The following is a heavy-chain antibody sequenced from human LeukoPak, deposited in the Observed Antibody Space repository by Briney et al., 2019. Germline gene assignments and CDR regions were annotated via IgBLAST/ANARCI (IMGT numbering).Heavy chain of an antibody. CDR1: GGTFSSYA. J-gene: IGHJ4*02. D-gene: IGHD3-3*01. CDR2: IIPIFGTA. V-gene: IGHV1-69*05. CDR3: ARVNWYYDFWSGYYSASYYFDY. Sequence: ASVKVSCKASGGTFSSYAISWVRQAPGQGLEWMGGIIPIFGTANYAQKFQGKVTITRNTSISTAYMELSSLRSEDTAVYYCARVNWYYDFWSGYYSASYYFDYWGQGTLVTVSS.